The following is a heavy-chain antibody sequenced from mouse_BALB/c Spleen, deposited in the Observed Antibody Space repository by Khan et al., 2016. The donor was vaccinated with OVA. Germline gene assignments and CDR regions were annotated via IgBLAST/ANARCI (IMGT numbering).Heavy chain of an antibody. J-gene: IGHJ3*01. D-gene: IGHD2-14*01. CDR1: GYTFTSYT. CDR3: VRDGAYHRNDGWFAY. Sequence: QVQLKESGAELARPGASVKMSCKASGYTFTSYTIHWIKKRPGQGLEWIGYINPSNGYTNYTQKFKDKATLTTDKSSTTAYLQLSSLTSDDSAVYNSVRDGAYHRNDGWFAYWGQGTLVTVSA. V-gene: IGHV1-4*01. CDR2: INPSNGYT.